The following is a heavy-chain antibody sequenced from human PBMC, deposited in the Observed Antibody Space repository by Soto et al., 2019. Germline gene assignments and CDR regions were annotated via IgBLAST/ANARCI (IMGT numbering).Heavy chain of an antibody. CDR3: ARGGAGVTENWFDP. Sequence: QVQLQQWGAGLLKPSETLSLTCAVYGGSFSAYYWSWIRQPPGKGLEWIGEISHSGSTNYNPSLKSRVIISVVTSTNQFPLKLSSVTAADTAVYYCARGGAGVTENWFDPWGQGTLVTVSS. D-gene: IGHD3-10*01. CDR1: GGSFSAYY. V-gene: IGHV4-34*01. J-gene: IGHJ5*02. CDR2: ISHSGST.